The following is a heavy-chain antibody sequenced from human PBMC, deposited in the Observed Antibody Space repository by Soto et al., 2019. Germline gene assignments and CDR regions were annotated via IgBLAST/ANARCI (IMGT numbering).Heavy chain of an antibody. CDR1: GFTFRSYG. J-gene: IGHJ6*02. CDR2: ISNDGTNK. V-gene: IGHV3-30*18. CDR3: GKDTLDRSGGDCPLDYYYGMDV. Sequence: PGGSLRLSCAASGFTFRSYGMHWVRQAPGKGLEWLAVISNDGTNKYLADSVKGRLTLSRDNSRNTLSLEINNLRPEDTAVYYCGKDTLDRSGGDCPLDYYYGMDVWGQGTTVTVSS. D-gene: IGHD2-21*02.